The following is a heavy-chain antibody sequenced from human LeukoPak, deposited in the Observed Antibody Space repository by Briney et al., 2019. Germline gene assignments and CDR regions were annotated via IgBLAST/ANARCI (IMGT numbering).Heavy chain of an antibody. V-gene: IGHV1-18*01. CDR3: ARGRSAWLGGYYYMDV. J-gene: IGHJ6*03. Sequence: ASVKVSCKASGYTFTSYGISWGRQAPGQGLERMGWSSAYNGNTNYAQKLQGRVTMTTDTSTSTAYLVLRSLRSDDPAVYYGARGRSAWLGGYYYMDVWGKGTTVTISS. CDR1: GYTFTSYG. D-gene: IGHD6-19*01. CDR2: SSAYNGNT.